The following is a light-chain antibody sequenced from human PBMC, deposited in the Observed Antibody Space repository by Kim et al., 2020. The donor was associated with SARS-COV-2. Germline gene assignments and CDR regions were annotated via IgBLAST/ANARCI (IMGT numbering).Light chain of an antibody. J-gene: IGLJ3*02. V-gene: IGLV3-21*04. CDR2: YDS. CDR3: QVWDSSSDHWV. CDR1: NIGTKS. Sequence: SYELTQPPSVSVAPGKTASITCGGNNIGTKSVHWYQQKPGQAPVLVIYYDSDRPSGIPERFSCSNSGNTATLTISRVEAGDEADYYCQVWDSSSDHWVFG.